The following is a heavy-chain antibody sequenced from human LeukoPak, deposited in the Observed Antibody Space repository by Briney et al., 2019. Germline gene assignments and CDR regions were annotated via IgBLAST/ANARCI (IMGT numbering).Heavy chain of an antibody. V-gene: IGHV4-39*07. J-gene: IGHJ4*02. CDR1: GGSISSYY. CDR3: AREGGVDTARGFDY. CDR2: IYYSGST. D-gene: IGHD5-18*01. Sequence: PSETLSLTCTVSGGSISSYYWSWIRQPPGKGLEWIGSIYYSGSTYYNPSLKSRVTISVDTSKNQFSLKLSSVTAADTAVYYCAREGGVDTARGFDYWGQGTLVTVSS.